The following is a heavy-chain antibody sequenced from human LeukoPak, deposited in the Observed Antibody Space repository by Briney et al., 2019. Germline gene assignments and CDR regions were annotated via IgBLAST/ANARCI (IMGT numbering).Heavy chain of an antibody. CDR3: ARDAYCSSTSCWFLDY. V-gene: IGHV3-33*01. Sequence: PGRSLRLSCAASGFTFSNYGMHWVRQAPGKGLEWVAVIWYDGSNKYYADSVKGRFTISRDNSENTLYLQMNSLRAENTAVYYCARDAYCSSTSCWFLDYWGQGTLVTVSS. J-gene: IGHJ4*02. CDR2: IWYDGSNK. D-gene: IGHD2-2*01. CDR1: GFTFSNYG.